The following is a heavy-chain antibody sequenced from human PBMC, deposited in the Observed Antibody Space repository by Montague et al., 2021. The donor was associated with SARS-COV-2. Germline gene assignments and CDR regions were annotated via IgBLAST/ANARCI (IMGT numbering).Heavy chain of an antibody. CDR1: GGSFSGYN. Sequence: SETLSLTCAVYGGSFSGYNWSWIRQPPGKGLEWIGEVNHSGSTNYNPSLKSRVTISVDTSKNQFSLKLSSVTAADTAVYYCARGWTDGEYGSVDYWGQGTLVTVSS. CDR2: VNHSGST. D-gene: IGHD4-17*01. CDR3: ARGWTDGEYGSVDY. V-gene: IGHV4-34*01. J-gene: IGHJ4*02.